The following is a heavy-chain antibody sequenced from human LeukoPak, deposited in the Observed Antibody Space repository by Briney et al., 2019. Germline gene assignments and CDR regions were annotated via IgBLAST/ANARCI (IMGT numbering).Heavy chain of an antibody. CDR2: IYYSGST. CDR1: GGSISSYY. Sequence: SETLSLTCTVSGGSISSYYWSWIRQPPGKGLEWIGYIYYSGSTNYNPSLESRVTISVDTSKNQFSLKLSSVTAADTAVYYCARGKSQVINDYYYYGMDVWGQGTTVTVSS. V-gene: IGHV4-59*01. D-gene: IGHD2-21*01. CDR3: ARGKSQVINDYYYYGMDV. J-gene: IGHJ6*02.